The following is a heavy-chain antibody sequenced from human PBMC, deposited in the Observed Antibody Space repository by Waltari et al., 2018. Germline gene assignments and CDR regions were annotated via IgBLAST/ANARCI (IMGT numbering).Heavy chain of an antibody. V-gene: IGHV1-69-2*01. J-gene: IGHJ3*02. Sequence: EVQLVQSRAEVKKPGATVKISCKVSGYTFSHYYMHWVQQAPGKGREWMGLVDADDGETLYAEKFQGIVTITADTSTDTAYMELSSLRSEDTAVYYCATVLGATGAFDIWGQGTMVTVSS. D-gene: IGHD1-26*01. CDR3: ATVLGATGAFDI. CDR2: VDADDGET. CDR1: GYTFSHYY.